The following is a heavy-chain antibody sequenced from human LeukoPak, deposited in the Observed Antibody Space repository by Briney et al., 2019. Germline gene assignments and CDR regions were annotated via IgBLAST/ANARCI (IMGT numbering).Heavy chain of an antibody. J-gene: IGHJ5*02. CDR1: GYTFTGYY. CDR3: ARERRPLGVRGVIRWFDP. CDR2: INPNSGGT. V-gene: IGHV1-2*04. Sequence: VASVKVSCKASGYTFTGYYMHWVQQAPGQGLEWMGWINPNSGGTNYAQKFQGWVTMTRDTSISTAYMELSRLRSDDTAVYYCARERRPLGVRGVIRWFDPWGQGTLVTVSS. D-gene: IGHD3-10*01.